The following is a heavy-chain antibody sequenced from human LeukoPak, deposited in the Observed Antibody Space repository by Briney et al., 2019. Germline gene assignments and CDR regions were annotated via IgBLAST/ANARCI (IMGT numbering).Heavy chain of an antibody. J-gene: IGHJ4*02. CDR1: GFTFTNYA. V-gene: IGHV3-23*01. CDR2: MSGSGSST. D-gene: IGHD3-10*01. CDR3: AKDLEAYYYADIDY. Sequence: GGSLRLSCAASGFTFTNYAMSWVRQAPGKGLEWVSGMSGSGSSTCYADSVKGRFTISRDNSKNMLYLQMNSLRAEDTALYYCAKDLEAYYYADIDYWGQGTLVTVSS.